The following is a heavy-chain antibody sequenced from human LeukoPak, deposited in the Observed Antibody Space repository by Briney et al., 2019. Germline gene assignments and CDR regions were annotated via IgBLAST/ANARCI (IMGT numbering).Heavy chain of an antibody. CDR2: IIPIFGTA. CDR3: AHGGSSGYYSPFDY. D-gene: IGHD3-22*01. V-gene: IGHV1-69*05. CDR1: GGTFSSYA. J-gene: IGHJ4*02. Sequence: SVKVSCKASGGTFSSYAISWVRQAPGPGLEWMGRIIPIFGTANYAQKFQGRVTITTDESTSTAYMELSSLRSEDTAVYYCAHGGSSGYYSPFDYWGQGTLVTVSS.